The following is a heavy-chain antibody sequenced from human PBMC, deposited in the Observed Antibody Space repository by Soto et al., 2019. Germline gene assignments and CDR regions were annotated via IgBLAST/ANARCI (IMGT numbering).Heavy chain of an antibody. V-gene: IGHV4-59*01. Sequence: SETLSLTCYVSGGSIRSSYWSWIRQPPGKGLEWIGYIFYSGATNYNPSLKSRVTFSINAPKNQFSLELSSVTAADTAVYYCATSYDGNTFPFDSWGQGTLVTVSS. CDR2: IFYSGAT. J-gene: IGHJ4*02. CDR1: GGSIRSSY. CDR3: ATSYDGNTFPFDS. D-gene: IGHD5-12*01.